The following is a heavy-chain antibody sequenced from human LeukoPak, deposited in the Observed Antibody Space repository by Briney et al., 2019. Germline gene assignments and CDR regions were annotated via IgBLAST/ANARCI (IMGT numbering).Heavy chain of an antibody. J-gene: IGHJ4*02. CDR2: INHSGST. D-gene: IGHD4-17*01. V-gene: IGHV4-34*01. CDR1: GGSFSGHY. Sequence: PSETLSLTCAVYGGSFSGHYWSWIRQPPGKGLEWIGEINHSGSTNYNPSLKSRVTISVDTSKNQFSLKLSSVTAADTAVYYCAGRETVTTDYWGQGTLVTVSS. CDR3: AGRETVTTDY.